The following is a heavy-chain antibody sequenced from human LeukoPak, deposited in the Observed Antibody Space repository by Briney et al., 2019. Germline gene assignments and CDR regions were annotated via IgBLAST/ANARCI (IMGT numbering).Heavy chain of an antibody. D-gene: IGHD5-18*01. V-gene: IGHV4-59*01. Sequence: PSETLSLTCTVSGGSISSYYWSWIRQPPGKGLEWIGYIYYSGSTNYNPSLKSRVTISVDTSKNQFSLKLSSVTAADTAVYYCARSPAYTAMVDYWGQGTLVTVSS. J-gene: IGHJ4*02. CDR1: GGSISSYY. CDR2: IYYSGST. CDR3: ARSPAYTAMVDY.